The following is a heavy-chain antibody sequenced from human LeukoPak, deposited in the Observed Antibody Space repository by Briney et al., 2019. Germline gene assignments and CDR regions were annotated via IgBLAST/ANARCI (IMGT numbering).Heavy chain of an antibody. J-gene: IGHJ3*02. V-gene: IGHV3-23*01. CDR2: VIGSGDIK. Sequence: RGSLRLSCEVSGFTLNSYAISWVSPAPGRGLEWVSLVIGSGDIKYYADSVKGRFTISRDNSKNTLFLQMNSLIAEDTAVYYCAKDQYSSGDDAFDMWGQGTMVTVSS. D-gene: IGHD3-22*01. CDR3: AKDQYSSGDDAFDM. CDR1: GFTLNSYA.